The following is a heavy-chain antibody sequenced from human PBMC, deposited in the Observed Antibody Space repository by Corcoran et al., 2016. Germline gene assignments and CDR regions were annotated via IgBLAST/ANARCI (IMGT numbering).Heavy chain of an antibody. CDR3: ARVRYYDSSGYYPAYNWFDP. V-gene: IGHV4-59*01. D-gene: IGHD3-22*01. Sequence: QVQLQELGPGLVKPSETLSLTCTVSGGSISSYYWSWIRQPPGKGLEWIGYIYYSGSTNYNPSLKSRVTISVDTSKNQFSLKLSSVTAADTAVYYCARVRYYDSSGYYPAYNWFDPWGQGTLVTVSS. J-gene: IGHJ5*02. CDR1: GGSISSYY. CDR2: IYYSGST.